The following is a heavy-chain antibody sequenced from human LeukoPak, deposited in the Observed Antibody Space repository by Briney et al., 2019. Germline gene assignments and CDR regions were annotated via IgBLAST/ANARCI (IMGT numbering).Heavy chain of an antibody. V-gene: IGHV3-74*01. CDR2: INGDGSTT. CDR1: GFTLSYYW. D-gene: IGHD3-22*01. Sequence: GGSLRLSCAASGFTLSYYWMHWVRQAPGKGLVWVSRINGDGSTTSYADSVKGRFTISRDNAKNTLYLQMNSLGAEDTAVYYCPGSTYSYDSSDLWGQGTLVTVSP. CDR3: PGSTYSYDSSDL. J-gene: IGHJ5*02.